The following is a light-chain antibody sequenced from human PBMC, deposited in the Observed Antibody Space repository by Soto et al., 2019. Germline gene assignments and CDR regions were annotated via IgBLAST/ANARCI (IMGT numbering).Light chain of an antibody. V-gene: IGLV2-18*02. Sequence: QSALTQPPSVSGSPGQSVSISCTGTSSDVGSYNRVSWYQQPLGTAPKLMIYEVSNRPSGVPDRFSGSKSGNTASLTISGLQAEDEADYYCSSYTSSNTLLFGGGTKLTVL. CDR2: EVS. CDR3: SSYTSSNTLL. CDR1: SSDVGSYNR. J-gene: IGLJ2*01.